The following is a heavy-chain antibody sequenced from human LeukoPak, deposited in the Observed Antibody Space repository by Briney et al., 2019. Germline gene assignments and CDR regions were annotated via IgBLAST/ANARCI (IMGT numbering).Heavy chain of an antibody. CDR2: ISGSGGST. CDR3: AKKGGDIWSGYDKYYFDY. CDR1: GFTFSSYG. J-gene: IGHJ4*02. V-gene: IGHV3-23*01. Sequence: QSGGSLRLSCAASGFTFSSYGMSWVRQAPGKGLEWVSAISGSGGSTYYADSVKGRFTISRDNSKNTLYLQMNSLRAEDTAVYYCAKKGGDIWSGYDKYYFDYWGQGTLVTVSS. D-gene: IGHD5-12*01.